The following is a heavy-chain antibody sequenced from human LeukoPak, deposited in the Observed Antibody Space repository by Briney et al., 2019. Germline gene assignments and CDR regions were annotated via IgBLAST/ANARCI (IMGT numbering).Heavy chain of an antibody. CDR3: ARARKLLGYCSGGSCYRDYYYYMDV. Sequence: VASVKVSCKASGGTFSSYAISWVRQAPGQGLEWMGGIIPIFGTANYAQKFQGRVTITADESTSTAYMELSSLRSEDTAVYYRARARKLLGYCSGGSCYRDYYYYMDVWGKGTTVTISS. D-gene: IGHD2-15*01. CDR1: GGTFSSYA. V-gene: IGHV1-69*13. CDR2: IIPIFGTA. J-gene: IGHJ6*03.